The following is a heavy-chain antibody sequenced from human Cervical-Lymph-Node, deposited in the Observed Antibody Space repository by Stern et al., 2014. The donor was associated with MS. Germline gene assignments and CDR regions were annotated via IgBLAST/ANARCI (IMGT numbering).Heavy chain of an antibody. V-gene: IGHV1-3*01. J-gene: IGHJ4*02. CDR2: IHPGNGDA. CDR1: GYTFTNYA. D-gene: IGHD6-13*01. CDR3: ARGYSTTYLDY. Sequence: QVQLVQSWAEVKKPGASVKVSCKASGYTFTNYALHWVRQAPGQRPEWMGWIHPGNGDAKYSQNFQDRVTITRDTSANTVYMELRSLRVEDTAMYYCARGYSTTYLDYWGQGTLVTVSS.